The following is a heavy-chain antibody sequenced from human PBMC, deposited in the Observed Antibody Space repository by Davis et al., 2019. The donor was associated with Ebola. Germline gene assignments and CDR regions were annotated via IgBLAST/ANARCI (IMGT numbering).Heavy chain of an antibody. CDR2: IYYTGST. D-gene: IGHD4-17*01. V-gene: IGHV4-31*03. J-gene: IGHJ5*02. Sequence: LRLSCTVSGGSINTDAHYWSWIRQHPGKGLEWIGNIYYTGSTNYNPSLKGRVTISLLTSKGQFSLSLSSVTAADTAVYYCARELLGDFVRWFDPWGQGTLVTVSS. CDR1: GGSINTDAHY. CDR3: ARELLGDFVRWFDP.